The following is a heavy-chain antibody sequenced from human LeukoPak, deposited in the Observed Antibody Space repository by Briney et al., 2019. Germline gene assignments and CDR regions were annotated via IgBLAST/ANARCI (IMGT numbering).Heavy chain of an antibody. Sequence: GSLRLSCAASGFTFSSYAMNWVRQAPGKGLEWVSGISDSGGSTYYTDSVKGRFTISRDNSKNTLYLQMNSLRAEDTAVYYCAKDLVPSPAMVAYGFDYWGQGTLVTVSS. V-gene: IGHV3-23*01. J-gene: IGHJ4*02. D-gene: IGHD4/OR15-4a*01. CDR3: AKDLVPSPAMVAYGFDY. CDR2: ISDSGGST. CDR1: GFTFSSYA.